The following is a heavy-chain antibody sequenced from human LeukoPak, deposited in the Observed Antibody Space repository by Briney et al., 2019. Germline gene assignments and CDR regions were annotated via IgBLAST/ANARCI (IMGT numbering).Heavy chain of an antibody. J-gene: IGHJ4*02. CDR1: GFTFSSYA. V-gene: IGHV3-23*01. CDR2: ISGSGGST. D-gene: IGHD4-17*01. Sequence: GGSLRLSCAASGFTFSSYAMSWGRQAPGEGLEWVSAISGSGGSTYYADSVKGRFTISRDNSKNTLYLQMNSLRAEDTAVYYCAKFGDQGPGYWGQGTLVPVSS. CDR3: AKFGDQGPGY.